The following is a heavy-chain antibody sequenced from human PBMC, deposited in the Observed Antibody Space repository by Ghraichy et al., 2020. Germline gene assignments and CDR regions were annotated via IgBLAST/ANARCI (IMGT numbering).Heavy chain of an antibody. CDR1: GFTFSTYA. V-gene: IGHV3-23*01. D-gene: IGHD6-19*01. J-gene: IGHJ4*02. CDR3: AKTKGGSSGWPLDY. CDR2: ISGSGGST. Sequence: GGSLRLSCAASGFTFSTYAMSWVRQAPGKGLEWVSAISGSGGSTYNADSVKGRFTISRDNSNNPLFLQMNSLRAEDTAVYYCAKTKGGSSGWPLDYWGQGTLVAVSS.